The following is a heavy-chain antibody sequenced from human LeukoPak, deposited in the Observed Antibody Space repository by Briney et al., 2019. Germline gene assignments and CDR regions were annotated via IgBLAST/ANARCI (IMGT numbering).Heavy chain of an antibody. Sequence: GASVKVSCKASGYTFTSYDINWVRQASGQGLEWMAWMNPNNGNTGNAQKFQGRVTLTRITSISTAYMELSGLRSEDTAVYYCARSLFDIVVVPAAIPFDYWGQGTLVTVSS. CDR3: ARSLFDIVVVPAAIPFDY. D-gene: IGHD2-2*02. CDR2: MNPNNGNT. CDR1: GYTFTSYD. J-gene: IGHJ4*02. V-gene: IGHV1-8*01.